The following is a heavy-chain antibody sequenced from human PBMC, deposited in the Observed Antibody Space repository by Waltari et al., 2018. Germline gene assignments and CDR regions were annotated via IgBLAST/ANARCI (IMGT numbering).Heavy chain of an antibody. CDR2: ITVSDDT. J-gene: IGHJ4*02. V-gene: IGHV3-23*01. CDR3: AKPFYNWDDPLHS. Sequence: EVQLLESGGGLVQQGGSLRLPWAPSALLFTTLAINWVRLAPGTGLDWVAAITVSDDTFYADSVMGRFTVSRDTSKNTVYLQMNGLRAEDTAIYYCAKPFYNWDDPLHSWGQGTLVAVSS. CDR1: ALLFTTLA. D-gene: IGHD1-20*01.